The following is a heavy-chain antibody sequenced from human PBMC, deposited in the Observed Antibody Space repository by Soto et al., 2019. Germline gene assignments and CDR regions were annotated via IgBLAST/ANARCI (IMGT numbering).Heavy chain of an antibody. CDR1: GYSFTSYW. J-gene: IGHJ3*02. Sequence: PGESLKFSCKGSGYSFTSYWINWVRQMPGKGLEWMGRIDPSDSYTNYSPSFQGHVTISADKSISTAYLQWSSLKASDTAMYYCARRRRDGYNYEAFDIWGQGTMVTVSS. CDR2: IDPSDSYT. V-gene: IGHV5-10-1*01. CDR3: ARRRRDGYNYEAFDI. D-gene: IGHD5-12*01.